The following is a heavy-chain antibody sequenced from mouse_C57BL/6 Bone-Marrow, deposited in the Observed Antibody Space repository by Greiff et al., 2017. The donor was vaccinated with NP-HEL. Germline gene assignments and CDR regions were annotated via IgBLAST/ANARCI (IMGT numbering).Heavy chain of an antibody. V-gene: IGHV1-62-3*01. J-gene: IGHJ3*01. CDR3: ARRCLVGIYGNLAWFAY. CDR2: IDPNSGGT. CDR1: GYTFTSYW. D-gene: IGHD2-1*01. Sequence: QVQLQQPGAELVKPGASVKLSSKASGYTFTSYWMHWVKQRPGRGLEWIGRIDPNSGGTKYNEKFKSKATLTVDKPASTAYMQRSSLTSEDSAVYYCARRCLVGIYGNLAWFAYWGQGTLVTVSA.